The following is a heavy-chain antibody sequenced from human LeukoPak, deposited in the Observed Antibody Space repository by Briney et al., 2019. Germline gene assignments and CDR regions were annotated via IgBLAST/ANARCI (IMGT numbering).Heavy chain of an antibody. CDR2: ISSSSIDI. V-gene: IGHV3-21*01. D-gene: IGHD6-13*01. J-gene: IGHJ4*02. CDR1: GFTFRSYG. CDR3: ARDELIRIAAAGGFDY. Sequence: GGSLRLSCEASGFTFRSYGLNWVRQAPGKGLEWVSSISSSSIDIYYADSVKGRFTVSRDNAKNSLFLQMNSLRAEDTAVYYCARDELIRIAAAGGFDYWGQGTLVTVSS.